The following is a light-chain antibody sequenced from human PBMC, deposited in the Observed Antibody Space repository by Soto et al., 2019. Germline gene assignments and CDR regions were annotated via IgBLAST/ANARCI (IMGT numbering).Light chain of an antibody. CDR1: SGHSSYA. V-gene: IGLV4-69*01. J-gene: IGLJ2*01. CDR2: LNSDGSH. Sequence: QLVLTQSPSASASLGVSVKLTCTLSSGHSSYAIAWHQQQPEKGPRYLMKLNSDGSHSKGDGIPDRFSGSSSGAERYLTISSLQSEDEADYYCQTWGTGIMVFGGGTQLTVL. CDR3: QTWGTGIMV.